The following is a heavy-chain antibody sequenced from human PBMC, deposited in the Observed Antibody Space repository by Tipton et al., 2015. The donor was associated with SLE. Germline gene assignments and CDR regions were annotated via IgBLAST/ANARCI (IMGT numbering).Heavy chain of an antibody. CDR2: ISWNSVRI. V-gene: IGHV3-9*01. CDR1: GFHFDNYA. Sequence: SLRLSCAASGFHFDNYAMHWVRQAPGKGLEWVSGISWNSVRIGYADSVKGRFIISRDNAKNSLFLQMNSLRAEDTAVYYCARDLSYKMDVWGQGTTVTVSS. J-gene: IGHJ6*02. CDR3: ARDLSYKMDV. D-gene: IGHD5-24*01.